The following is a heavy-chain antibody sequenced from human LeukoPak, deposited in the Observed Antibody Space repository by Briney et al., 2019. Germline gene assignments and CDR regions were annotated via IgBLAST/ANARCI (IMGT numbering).Heavy chain of an antibody. CDR3: AKDLVAVALDY. J-gene: IGHJ4*02. D-gene: IGHD6-19*01. V-gene: IGHV3-21*01. CDR1: GFTFSSYT. Sequence: TGGSLRLSCAASGFTFSSYTINWVRQAPGKGLEWVSSISGSSYYIYYADSVRGRFTISRDNAKNSVYLQMNSLRAEDTAVYYCAKDLVAVALDYWGQGTLVTVSS. CDR2: ISGSSYYI.